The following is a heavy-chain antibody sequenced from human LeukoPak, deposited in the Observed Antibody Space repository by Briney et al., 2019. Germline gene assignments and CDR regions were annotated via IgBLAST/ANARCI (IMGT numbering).Heavy chain of an antibody. Sequence: GGSLRLSCAASGFTFSSYWMHWVRQTPGKGLVWVSRMNSDGSTTTYADSVKGRFTISRDNAKNTLYLQMNSLRAEDTAVYYCARDRGTTMGFDYWGQGTLVTVSP. V-gene: IGHV3-74*01. D-gene: IGHD1-1*01. J-gene: IGHJ4*02. CDR1: GFTFSSYW. CDR3: ARDRGTTMGFDY. CDR2: MNSDGSTT.